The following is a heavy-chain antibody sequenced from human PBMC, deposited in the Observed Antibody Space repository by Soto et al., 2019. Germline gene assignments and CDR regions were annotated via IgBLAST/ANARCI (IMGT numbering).Heavy chain of an antibody. V-gene: IGHV3-13*01. CDR2: IGTAGDT. Sequence: EVQLVESGGGLVQSGGSLRLSCAASGFTFSSHDMHWVRQATGKGLEWVSTIGTAGDTYYPGSAKGRFTISRENAKNPLYLQMNSLRAGDTAVYYCARGRLSGYYYMDLWGKGTTVTVSS. CDR3: ARGRLSGYYYMDL. CDR1: GFTFSSHD. D-gene: IGHD3-10*01. J-gene: IGHJ6*03.